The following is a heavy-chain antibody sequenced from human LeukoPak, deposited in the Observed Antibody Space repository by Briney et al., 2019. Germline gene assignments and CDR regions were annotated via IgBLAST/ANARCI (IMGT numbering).Heavy chain of an antibody. CDR1: GGSISSSNW. CDR2: IYHSGRT. J-gene: IGHJ4*02. D-gene: IGHD3-10*01. V-gene: IGHV4-4*02. Sequence: SETLSLTCAVSGGSISSSNWWSWVRPPPGKRLEWIGEIYHSGRTNYNPSLKSRLTISVDKSKNQFSLKLSSVTAADTAVYYCASSMVRGVRGFDYWGQGTLVTVSS. CDR3: ASSMVRGVRGFDY.